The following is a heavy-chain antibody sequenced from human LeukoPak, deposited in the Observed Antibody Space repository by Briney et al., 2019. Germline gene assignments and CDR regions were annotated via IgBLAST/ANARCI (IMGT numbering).Heavy chain of an antibody. Sequence: ASVKVSCKASGYTFTSYDINWVRQATGQGLEWMGWMNPNSGNTGYAQKFQGRVTMIRNTSISTAYMELSSLRSEDTAVYYCARGPYCSSTSCHLGDGFDPWGQGTLVTVSS. CDR1: GYTFTSYD. J-gene: IGHJ5*02. D-gene: IGHD2-2*01. CDR3: ARGPYCSSTSCHLGDGFDP. CDR2: MNPNSGNT. V-gene: IGHV1-8*01.